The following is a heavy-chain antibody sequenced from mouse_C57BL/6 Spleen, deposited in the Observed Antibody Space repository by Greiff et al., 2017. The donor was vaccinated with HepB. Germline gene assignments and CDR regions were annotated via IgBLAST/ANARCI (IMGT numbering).Heavy chain of an antibody. J-gene: IGHJ4*01. CDR2: ISTGGGST. V-gene: IGHV5-12*01. CDR1: GFTFSDYY. CDR3: ARQNDYYVSAMDY. D-gene: IGHD1-1*01. Sequence: EVKLEESGGGLVQPGGSLKLSCAASGFTFSDYYMYWVRQTPGKRREWIAYISTGGGSTYYPENVKGRFTLSRDNAKNTLYLQLSRLTSEDTAMYYCARQNDYYVSAMDYWGQGTSVTVSS.